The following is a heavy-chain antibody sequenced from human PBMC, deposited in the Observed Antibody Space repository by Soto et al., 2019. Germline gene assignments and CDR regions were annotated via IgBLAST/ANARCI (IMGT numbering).Heavy chain of an antibody. J-gene: IGHJ5*02. CDR1: GYAFTSYG. D-gene: IGHD6-19*01. Sequence: ASVKVSCKASGYAFTSYGISWVRQAPGQGLEWMGWISAYNGNTNYAQKLQGRVTMTTDTSTSTAYMELRSLRSDGTAVYYCARLEAIAVAENNWFDPWGQGTLVTVSS. CDR3: ARLEAIAVAENNWFDP. CDR2: ISAYNGNT. V-gene: IGHV1-18*01.